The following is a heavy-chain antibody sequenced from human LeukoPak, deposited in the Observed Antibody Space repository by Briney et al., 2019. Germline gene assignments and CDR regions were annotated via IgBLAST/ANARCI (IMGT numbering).Heavy chain of an antibody. Sequence: GGSMTLSWVVYGFTFDDYSMGWDRPAPGKGLEWVAGIRGDRGRICYADSGKGRFTIARDHAKNSLYLQADRLRAEDMALYYCAKGRPDDFFAFDISGQRTMVTVSS. CDR3: AKGRPDDFFAFDI. J-gene: IGHJ3*02. CDR1: GFTFDDYS. V-gene: IGHV3-9*03. CDR2: IRGDRGRI. D-gene: IGHD2-21*02.